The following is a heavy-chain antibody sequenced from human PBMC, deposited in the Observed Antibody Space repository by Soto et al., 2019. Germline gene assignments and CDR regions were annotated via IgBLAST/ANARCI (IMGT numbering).Heavy chain of an antibody. CDR1: GYAFTSYA. Sequence: ASVKVSCKASGYAFTSYAMHWVRQAPGQRLEWMGWINAGNGNTKYSQKFQGRVTITRDTSASTAYMELSSLRSEDTAVYYCARVESSGWYRVGYYYYGMDVWGQGTTVTVSS. V-gene: IGHV1-3*01. J-gene: IGHJ6*02. D-gene: IGHD6-19*01. CDR2: INAGNGNT. CDR3: ARVESSGWYRVGYYYYGMDV.